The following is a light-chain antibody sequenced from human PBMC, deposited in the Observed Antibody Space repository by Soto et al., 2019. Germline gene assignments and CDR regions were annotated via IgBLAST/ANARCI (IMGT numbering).Light chain of an antibody. CDR1: QSLGSW. V-gene: IGKV1-5*01. Sequence: DIQMTQSPSTLSGSVGDRVTITWRASQSLGSWLAWYQQKPGKAPNLLIYDVSSLESGVPSRFSGSGSGTDFTLTISSLQPDDFATYYCQQYNSYPWTFGQGTKVDIK. J-gene: IGKJ1*01. CDR2: DVS. CDR3: QQYNSYPWT.